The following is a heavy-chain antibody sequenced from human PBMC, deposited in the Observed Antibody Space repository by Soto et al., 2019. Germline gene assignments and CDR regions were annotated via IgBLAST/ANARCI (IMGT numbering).Heavy chain of an antibody. CDR1: GFTVSSKY. Sequence: EVQLVESGGGLVQPGGSLRLSCAASGFTVSSKYMSWVRQAPCRGLEWVSLLDNAGRTSHADSVKGRFTISRDNSENTLYLQMNGLSDEDTAVYYCVMDGLDCSDGRCCGLPMDVWGQGTTVTVSS. CDR2: LDNAGRT. D-gene: IGHD2-15*01. V-gene: IGHV3-66*01. J-gene: IGHJ6*02. CDR3: VMDGLDCSDGRCCGLPMDV.